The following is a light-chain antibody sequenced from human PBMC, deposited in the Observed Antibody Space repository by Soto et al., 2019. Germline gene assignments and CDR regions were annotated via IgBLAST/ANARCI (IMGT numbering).Light chain of an antibody. V-gene: IGLV2-14*03. CDR2: DVS. CDR3: NSYTSSSTYV. J-gene: IGLJ1*01. CDR1: SSDVGSYNY. Sequence: QSVLTQPASVSGSPGQSIAISCTGTSSDVGSYNYVSWYQQHPGKAPKLMIYDVSNRPSGVSDRFSGSKSGNTASLTISGLQAEDEADYFCNSYTSSSTYVCGTGTKVTVL.